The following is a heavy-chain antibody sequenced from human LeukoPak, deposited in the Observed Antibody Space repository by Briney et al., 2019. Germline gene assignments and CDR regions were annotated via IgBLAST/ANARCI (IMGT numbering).Heavy chain of an antibody. CDR2: INPNSGGT. V-gene: IGHV1-2*02. D-gene: IGHD2-15*01. J-gene: IGHJ1*01. CDR3: ARPLLPYCSGGSCYSAWQH. Sequence: ASVKVSCKASGYTFTGYYMHWVRQAPGQGLEWMGWINPNSGGTNYAQKFQGRVTMTRDTSISTAYMELSRLRSDDTAVYYCARPLLPYCSGGSCYSAWQHWGQGTLATVSS. CDR1: GYTFTGYY.